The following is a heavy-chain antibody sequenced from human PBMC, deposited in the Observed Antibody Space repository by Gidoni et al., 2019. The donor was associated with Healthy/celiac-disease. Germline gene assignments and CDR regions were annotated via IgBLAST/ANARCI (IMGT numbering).Heavy chain of an antibody. D-gene: IGHD3-22*01. V-gene: IGHV4-34*01. CDR3: ARVVERDYYDSSGYSDY. CDR1: GGSFSGYY. Sequence: QVQLQQWGAGLLKPSETLSLTCAVYGGSFSGYYWSWIRQPPGKGLEWIGEINHSGSTNYNPSLKSRVTISVDTSKNQFSLKLSSVTAADTAVYYCARVVERDYYDSSGYSDYWGQGTLVTVSS. J-gene: IGHJ4*02. CDR2: INHSGST.